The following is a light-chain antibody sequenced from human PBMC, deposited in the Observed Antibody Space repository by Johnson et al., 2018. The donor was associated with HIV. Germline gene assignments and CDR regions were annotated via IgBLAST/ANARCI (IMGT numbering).Light chain of an antibody. CDR3: GTWNNSLSANYC. CDR2: DNN. Sequence: QSVLTQPPSVSAAPGQKVTISCSGSSSDIGNNYVSWYQQLPGTAPKLLIYDNNKRPSGIPDRFSGSKSGTSATLGITGLQTGDEADYYCGTWNNSLSANYCFGTGTKVTVL. CDR1: SSDIGNNY. V-gene: IGLV1-51*01. J-gene: IGLJ1*01.